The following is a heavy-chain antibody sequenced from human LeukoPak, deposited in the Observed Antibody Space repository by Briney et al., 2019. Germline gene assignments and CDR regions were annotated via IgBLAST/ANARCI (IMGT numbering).Heavy chain of an antibody. CDR2: IYYSGST. CDR1: GGSISSSSYY. J-gene: IGHJ4*02. V-gene: IGHV4-39*07. CDR3: ARVGWYTFGY. D-gene: IGHD2-8*01. Sequence: SETLSLTCTVSGGSISSSSYYWGWIRQPPGKGLEWIGSIYYSGSTYYNPSLKSRVTISVDTSKNQFSLRLTSVTAADTAVYYCARVGWYTFGYWGQGTLVTVSS.